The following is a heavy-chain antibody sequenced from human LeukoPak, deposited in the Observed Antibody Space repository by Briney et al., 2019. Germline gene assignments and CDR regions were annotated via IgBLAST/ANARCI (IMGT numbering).Heavy chain of an antibody. Sequence: ASVKVSCKASGYTLTNFDINWVRQATGQGLEWMGWMNPNTGNAGYAQKFQDGVTITWDASITTAYMDLSSLRSEDTAVYYCARVGYSNSYDYWGQGTLVTVSS. CDR2: MNPNTGNA. CDR3: ARVGYSNSYDY. V-gene: IGHV1-8*03. CDR1: GYTLTNFD. D-gene: IGHD1-26*01. J-gene: IGHJ4*02.